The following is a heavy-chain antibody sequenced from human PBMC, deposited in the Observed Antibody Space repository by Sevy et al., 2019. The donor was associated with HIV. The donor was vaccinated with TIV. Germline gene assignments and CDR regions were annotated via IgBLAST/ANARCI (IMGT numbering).Heavy chain of an antibody. V-gene: IGHV3-15*07. J-gene: IGHJ4*02. Sequence: GESLKISCAASGVTFNNAWMNWVRQAPGTGLEWVGRIKSKTDGGTTDYAAPVRGRFTNSRDDSENTPYLQMNSLKTEDAAVYYCGTDALRVGDGYKGLLGYWGRGTLVTVSS. D-gene: IGHD5-12*01. CDR3: GTDALRVGDGYKGLLGY. CDR1: GVTFNNAW. CDR2: IKSKTDGGTT.